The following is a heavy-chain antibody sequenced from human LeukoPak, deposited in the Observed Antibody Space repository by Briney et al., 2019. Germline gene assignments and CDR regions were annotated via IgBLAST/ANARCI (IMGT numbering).Heavy chain of an antibody. J-gene: IGHJ6*02. CDR1: GFTFSSYA. V-gene: IGHV3-23*01. CDR2: ISGSGGST. CDR3: ARDLRIYGDYAGLYGMDV. D-gene: IGHD4-17*01. Sequence: GGSLRLSCAASGFTFSSYAMSWVRQAPGKGLEWVSAISGSGGSTYYADSVKGRFTISRDNSKNSLYLQMNSLRAEDTAVYYCARDLRIYGDYAGLYGMDVWGQGTTVTVSS.